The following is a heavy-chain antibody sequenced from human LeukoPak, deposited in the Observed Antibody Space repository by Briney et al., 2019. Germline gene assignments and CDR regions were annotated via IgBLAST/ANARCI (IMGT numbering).Heavy chain of an antibody. J-gene: IGHJ4*02. CDR1: GGSISSYY. CDR3: ARGNDY. Sequence: PSETLPLTCTVSGGSISSYYWSWIRQPPGKGLEWIGYIYYSGSTNYNPSLKSRVTISVDTSKNQVSLKLSSVTAADTAVYYCARGNDYWGQGTLVTVSS. V-gene: IGHV4-59*08. CDR2: IYYSGST.